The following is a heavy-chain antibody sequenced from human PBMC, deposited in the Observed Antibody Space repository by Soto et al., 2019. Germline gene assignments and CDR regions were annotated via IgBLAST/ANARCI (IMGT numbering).Heavy chain of an antibody. CDR3: ARGFGWRSTYYYYYMDV. V-gene: IGHV4-59*01. CDR1: GGSISSYY. J-gene: IGHJ6*03. CDR2: IYYSGST. D-gene: IGHD3-3*01. Sequence: ETLSLTCTVSGGSISSYYWSWIRQPPGKGLEWIGYIYYSGSTNYNPSLKSRVTISVDTSKNQFSLKLSSVTAADTAVYYCARGFGWRSTYYYYYMDVWGKGTTVTVSS.